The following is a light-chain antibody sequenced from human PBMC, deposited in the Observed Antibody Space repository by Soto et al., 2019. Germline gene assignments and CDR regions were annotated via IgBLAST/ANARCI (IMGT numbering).Light chain of an antibody. V-gene: IGKV3-20*01. Sequence: EIVLTQSPATLSLSPGERATLSGRASQSVTSNYLAWFQQKPGQAPRLLIYGASNRATGIPDRFSGSGSGTDFTLTISRLEPEDFAVYYCQQYGGLPRTFGQGTKVDIK. CDR2: GAS. CDR3: QQYGGLPRT. J-gene: IGKJ1*01. CDR1: QSVTSNY.